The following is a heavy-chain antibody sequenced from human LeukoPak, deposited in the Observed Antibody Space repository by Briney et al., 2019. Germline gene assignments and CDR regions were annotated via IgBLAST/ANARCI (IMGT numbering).Heavy chain of an antibody. Sequence: SETLSLTCTVSGGSISSGGYYWSWIRQPPGKGLEWIGYIYHSGSTYYNPSLKSRVTISVDRSKNQFSLKLSSVTAADTAVYYCARDTSLPGDYSYWGQGTLVTVSS. CDR2: IYHSGST. V-gene: IGHV4-30-2*01. J-gene: IGHJ4*02. CDR1: GGSISSGGYY. CDR3: ARDTSLPGDYSY. D-gene: IGHD2-2*01.